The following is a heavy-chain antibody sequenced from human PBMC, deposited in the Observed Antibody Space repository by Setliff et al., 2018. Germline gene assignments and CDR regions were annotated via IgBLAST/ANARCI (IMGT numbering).Heavy chain of an antibody. CDR1: GGTFSSYA. V-gene: IGHV7-4-1*02. CDR2: INTNTGNP. D-gene: IGHD3-3*01. CDR3: ARGPLHYDFWSGYYTVSWFDP. Sequence: GASVKVSCKASGGTFSSYAISWVRQAPGQGLEWMGWINTNTGNPMYAQGFTGRFVFSLDTSVSTAYLQISSLKAEDTAVYYCARGPLHYDFWSGYYTVSWFDPWGQGTLVTVSS. J-gene: IGHJ5*02.